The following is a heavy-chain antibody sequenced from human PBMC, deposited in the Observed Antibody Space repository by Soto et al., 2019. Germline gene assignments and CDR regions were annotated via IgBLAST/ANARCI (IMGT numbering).Heavy chain of an antibody. V-gene: IGHV3-30*18. J-gene: IGHJ4*02. D-gene: IGHD6-25*01. CDR3: AKINHAATDY. CDR2: ISYDGSNK. Sequence: GGSLRLSCAASGFTFSSYGMHWVRQAPGKGLEWVAVISYDGSNKYYADSVKGRFTISRDNSKNTLYLQMNSLRAEDTAVYYCAKINHAATDYWGQGTLVTVSS. CDR1: GFTFSSYG.